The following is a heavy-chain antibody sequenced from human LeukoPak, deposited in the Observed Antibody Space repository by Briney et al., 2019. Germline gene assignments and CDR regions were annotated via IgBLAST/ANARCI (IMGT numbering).Heavy chain of an antibody. J-gene: IGHJ4*02. D-gene: IGHD3-10*01. Sequence: GSSVSVSFKPSGRTLSSYAISWVRQAAGQGLEWMGRIIPFLGIANYPHRFQARVTITADKSTSTHYMHLGNQSDVDRAGDLLVLGGSGSYSYIVWGQGTLVTVSS. CDR1: GRTLSSYA. V-gene: IGHV1-69*04. CDR2: IIPFLGIA. CDR3: VLGGSGSYSYIV.